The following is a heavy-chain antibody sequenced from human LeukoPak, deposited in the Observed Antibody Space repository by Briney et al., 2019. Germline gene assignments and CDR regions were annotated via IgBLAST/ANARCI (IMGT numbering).Heavy chain of an antibody. CDR2: TYYRSKCSN. D-gene: IGHD3-22*01. V-gene: IGHV6-1*01. Sequence: SQTLSLTCAISGDSVSSNSAAWNWIRQSPSRGLEWLGRTYYRSKCSNDYAVSVKSRITIDPDTSRTQFSLQLNSVTPEDTAVYYCARYYYDSRGYYYYYFDYWGQGTLVTVSS. CDR1: GDSVSSNSAA. CDR3: ARYYYDSRGYYYYYFDY. J-gene: IGHJ4*02.